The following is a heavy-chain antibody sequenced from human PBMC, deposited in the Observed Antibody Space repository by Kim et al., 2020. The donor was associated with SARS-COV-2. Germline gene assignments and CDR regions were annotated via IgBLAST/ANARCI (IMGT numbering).Heavy chain of an antibody. CDR2: IWYDGSNK. D-gene: IGHD6-13*01. CDR3: ARAAAGPNYYGMDV. V-gene: IGHV3-33*01. J-gene: IGHJ6*02. Sequence: KGLEWVAVIWYDGSNKYYADSVKGRFTISRDNSKNTLYLQMNSLRAEDTAVYYCARAAAGPNYYGMDVGPRDHGHRLL.